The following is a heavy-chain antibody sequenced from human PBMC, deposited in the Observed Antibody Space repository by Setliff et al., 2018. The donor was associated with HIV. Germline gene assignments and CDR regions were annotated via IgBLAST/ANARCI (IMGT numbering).Heavy chain of an antibody. CDR1: GGSISSGYY. V-gene: IGHV4-38-2*02. CDR3: ARARYIVIRGDAGMDV. Sequence: PSETLSLTCTVSGGSISSGYYWGWIRQPPGKGLEWVGSIYTSGLTNYNPSLKSRVTISVDTSKNQVSLKLSSVTASDTAVYYCARARYIVIRGDAGMDVWGPGTTVTVSS. D-gene: IGHD3-10*01. J-gene: IGHJ6*02. CDR2: IYTSGLT.